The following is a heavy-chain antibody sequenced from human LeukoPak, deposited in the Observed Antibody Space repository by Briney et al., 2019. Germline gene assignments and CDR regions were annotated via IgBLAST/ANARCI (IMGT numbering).Heavy chain of an antibody. CDR2: ISYDGSNK. CDR3: ARDGQWLVLWWFDL. D-gene: IGHD6-19*01. J-gene: IGHJ5*02. CDR1: GFTFSSYA. Sequence: GGSLRLSCAASGFTFSSYAMHWVRQAPGKGLEWVAVISYDGSNKYYADSVKGRFTISRDNSKNTLYLQMNSLRAEDTAVYYCARDGQWLVLWWFDLWGQGTLVTASS. V-gene: IGHV3-30*04.